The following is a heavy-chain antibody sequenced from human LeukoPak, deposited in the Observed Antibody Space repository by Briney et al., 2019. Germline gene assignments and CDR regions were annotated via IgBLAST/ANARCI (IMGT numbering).Heavy chain of an antibody. V-gene: IGHV4-4*07. J-gene: IGHJ4*02. CDR1: GGSISTYY. CDR2: IHISGNT. CDR3: ARDPDYDFWSGYYDY. Sequence: SETLSLTCTVSGGSISTYYWSWIRQPAGKGLEWIGRIHISGNTDYNPSLKSRVTISVDTSKNQFSLKLSSVTAADTAVYYCARDPDYDFWSGYYDYWGQGTLVTVSS. D-gene: IGHD3-3*01.